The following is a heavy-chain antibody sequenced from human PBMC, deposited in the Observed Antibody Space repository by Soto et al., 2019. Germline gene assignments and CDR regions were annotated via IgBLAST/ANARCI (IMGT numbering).Heavy chain of an antibody. Sequence: SETLSLTCTVSGASINSNVHYWGWVRQSPGKGLEWIASVFYTGSPYHNPSLESRVSISVDTSDNQFSLKVTSLTAADTAVYYCASRDRGTSVDYWGQGTLVTVSS. J-gene: IGHJ4*02. V-gene: IGHV4-39*01. CDR3: ASRDRGTSVDY. CDR1: GASINSNVHY. CDR2: VFYTGSP. D-gene: IGHD1-7*01.